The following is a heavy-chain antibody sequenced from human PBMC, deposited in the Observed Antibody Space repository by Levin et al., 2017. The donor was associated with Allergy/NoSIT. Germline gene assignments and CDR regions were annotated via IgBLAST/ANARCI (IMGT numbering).Heavy chain of an antibody. D-gene: IGHD3-10*02. V-gene: IGHV4-59*08. CDR2: IHYTGPT. CDR3: ASTLFPDDKWSGEGCRFEP. Sequence: SQTLSLTCTVSGGSINGFHWSWIRQSPGKGLEWIGYIHYTGPTNYNPSLTSRVTISVDTSKNQFSLMLTSVTAADTTVYYCASTLFPDDKWSGEGCRFEPWGPGSLVAVSS. J-gene: IGHJ5*02. CDR1: GGSINGFH.